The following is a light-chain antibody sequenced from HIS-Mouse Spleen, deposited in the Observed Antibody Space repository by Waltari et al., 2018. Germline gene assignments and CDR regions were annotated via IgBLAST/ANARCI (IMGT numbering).Light chain of an antibody. J-gene: IGLJ3*02. CDR1: SSTIGSNT. CDR2: SNN. Sequence: QSVLTQPPSASGTPGQRVTISCSGSSSTIGSNTVNWYQQPPGTAPKLLIYSNNQRPSGVPDRFSGSKSGTSASLAISGLQSEDEADYYCEAWDDSLNGWVFGGGTKLTVL. CDR3: EAWDDSLNGWV. V-gene: IGLV1-44*01.